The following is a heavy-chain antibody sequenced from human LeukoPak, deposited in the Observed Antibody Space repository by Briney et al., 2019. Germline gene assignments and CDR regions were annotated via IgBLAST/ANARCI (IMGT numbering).Heavy chain of an antibody. CDR1: GFTFSSYW. CDR3: ARGSITIFGGIEKFDP. Sequence: GGSLRLSCAASGFTFSSYWTNWVRQAPGKGLVWVSRIASDGSSTTYADSVKGRFSISRDNAKNTLYLQMNSLRAEDTAVYYCARGSITIFGGIEKFDPWGQGTLVTVSS. CDR2: IASDGSST. J-gene: IGHJ5*02. D-gene: IGHD3-3*01. V-gene: IGHV3-74*01.